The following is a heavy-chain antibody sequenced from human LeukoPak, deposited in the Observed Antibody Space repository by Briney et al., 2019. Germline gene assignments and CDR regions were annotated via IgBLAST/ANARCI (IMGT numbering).Heavy chain of an antibody. CDR2: ISGSGSSK. Sequence: GWSLRVSCAASGFTFSSYAMSWVRQAPGKGLAWVSAISGSGSSKYYADSVKGRFTISRDNSKNTLYLQLNSLRAEDTAVYYCATDGQVWFQGGLDYWGQGTLVTVSS. CDR3: ATDGQVWFQGGLDY. J-gene: IGHJ4*01. CDR1: GFTFSSYA. D-gene: IGHD3/OR15-3a*01. V-gene: IGHV3-23*01.